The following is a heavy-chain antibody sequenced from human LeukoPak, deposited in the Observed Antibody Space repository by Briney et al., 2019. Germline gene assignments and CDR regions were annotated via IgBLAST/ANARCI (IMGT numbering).Heavy chain of an antibody. J-gene: IGHJ4*02. V-gene: IGHV3-66*01. Sequence: GGSLRLSCAASGFTFSSNFMSWVRQAPGKGLEWVSVIYSGGRTDYADSVKGRFTISRDNSRNTLYLQMNSLRAEDTAVYYCAKESTGGLVDYWGQGTLVTVSS. CDR1: GFTFSSNF. CDR2: IYSGGRT. D-gene: IGHD5-12*01. CDR3: AKESTGGLVDY.